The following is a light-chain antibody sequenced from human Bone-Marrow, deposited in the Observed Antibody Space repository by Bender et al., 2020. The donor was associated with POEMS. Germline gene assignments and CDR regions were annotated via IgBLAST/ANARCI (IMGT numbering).Light chain of an antibody. J-gene: IGLJ3*02. CDR3: QSYDSSNHWV. CDR2: EDN. V-gene: IGLV6-57*02. CDR1: SGSIASNY. Sequence: NFVLTQPHSVSESPGKTVTISCTGSSGSIASNYVQWYQHRPGSAPTTVIYEDNQRPSGVPDRFSGSIDSSSNSASLTISGLKTEDEADYYCQSYDSSNHWVFGGGTKLTVL.